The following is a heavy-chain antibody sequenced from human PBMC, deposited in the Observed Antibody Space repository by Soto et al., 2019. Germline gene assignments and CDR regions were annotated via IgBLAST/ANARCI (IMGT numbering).Heavy chain of an antibody. CDR1: GGTFSSYA. CDR3: AKNADRGSSSWPGYYGMDV. Sequence: QVQLVQSGAEVKKPGSSVKVSCKASGGTFSSYAISWVRQAPGQGLEWMGGIIPIFGTANYAQKFQGRVTITADESTSTAYMELSSLRSEDTAVYYCAKNADRGSSSWPGYYGMDVWGQGTTVTDCS. V-gene: IGHV1-69*01. CDR2: IIPIFGTA. J-gene: IGHJ6*02. D-gene: IGHD6-13*01.